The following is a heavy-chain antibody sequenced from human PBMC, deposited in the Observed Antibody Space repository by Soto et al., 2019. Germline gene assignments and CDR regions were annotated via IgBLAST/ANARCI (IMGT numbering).Heavy chain of an antibody. D-gene: IGHD3-22*01. CDR2: IIPIFGTA. V-gene: IGHV1-69*13. J-gene: IGHJ4*02. CDR3: ARGPYTQIYYYDSSGYYYYFDY. Sequence: SVKVSCKASGGTFSSYAISWVRQAPGQGLEWMGGIIPIFGTANYAQKFQGRVTITADESTSTAYMELSSLRSEDTAVYYCARGPYTQIYYYDSSGYYYYFDYWGQGTLVTVSS. CDR1: GGTFSSYA.